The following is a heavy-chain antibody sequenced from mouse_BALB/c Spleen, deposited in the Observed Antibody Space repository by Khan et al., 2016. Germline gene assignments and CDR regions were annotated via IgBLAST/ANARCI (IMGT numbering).Heavy chain of an antibody. V-gene: IGHV5-6-3*01. CDR1: GFTFSSYG. D-gene: IGHD1-1*01. CDR3: AIVVTAVVPAMDD. CDR2: INRNGGST. Sequence: EVELVESGGGLVQPGGSLKLSCAASGFTFSSYGMSWVRQTPDKRLEFVATINRNGGSTYYPDSVKGRFTISRDNAKNTLYLQMSRLKSEDTDQYYGAIVVTAVVPAMDDWGQGTSVTVAS. J-gene: IGHJ4*01.